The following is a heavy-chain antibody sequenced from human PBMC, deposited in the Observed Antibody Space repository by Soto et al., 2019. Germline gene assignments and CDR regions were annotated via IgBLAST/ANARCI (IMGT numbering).Heavy chain of an antibody. CDR2: ISSSSSYI. D-gene: IGHD3-22*01. J-gene: IGHJ6*02. CDR1: GFTFSSYS. V-gene: IGHV3-21*01. Sequence: GGSLRLSCAASGFTFSSYSMNWVRQAPGKGLEWVSSISSSSSYIYYADTEKGRFTISRDNAKNLLYLQMNSLRADDTVLYYCARPARYYDSSGYYPSYYYGMDVWGQGTTVTVSS. CDR3: ARPARYYDSSGYYPSYYYGMDV.